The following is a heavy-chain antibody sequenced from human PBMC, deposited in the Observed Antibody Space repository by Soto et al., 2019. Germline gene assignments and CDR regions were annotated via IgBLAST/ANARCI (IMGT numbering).Heavy chain of an antibody. CDR1: GLSFNTFA. CDR3: TKDQGYDYWSAYLGSDF. Sequence: EVQLLESGGGLVQPGGSVRLSCVASGLSFNTFAMSWVRQAPGKGLEWVSGISGGGGSTYYADSVKGRFTISRDSSKNTLYLQMNSLRAEDTAIYYCTKDQGYDYWSAYLGSDFWGQGTLVIVSS. J-gene: IGHJ4*02. D-gene: IGHD3-3*01. V-gene: IGHV3-23*01. CDR2: ISGGGGST.